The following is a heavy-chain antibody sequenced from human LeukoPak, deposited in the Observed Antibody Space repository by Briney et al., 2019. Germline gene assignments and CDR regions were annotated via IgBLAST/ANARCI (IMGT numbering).Heavy chain of an antibody. V-gene: IGHV3-53*01. CDR3: ARKTTVTTGGAFAI. J-gene: IGHJ3*02. Sequence: PGGSLRLSCAASGFTVSSNYMSWVRQAPGEGLGLVSVMYSCGSTCYADSVKGRFTISRDNSKNTLYLQMNSLTAEDTPVNYCARKTTVTTGGAFAIWGQGTMVTVSS. D-gene: IGHD4-17*01. CDR2: MYSCGST. CDR1: GFTVSSNY.